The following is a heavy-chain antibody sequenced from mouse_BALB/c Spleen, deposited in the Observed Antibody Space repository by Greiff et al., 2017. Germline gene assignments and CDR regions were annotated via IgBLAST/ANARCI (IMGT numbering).Heavy chain of an antibody. D-gene: IGHD4-1*02. CDR1: GFSLTSYG. CDR3: ARNKGGNWEGAMDY. CDR2: IWSGGST. Sequence: VKLKQSGPGLVQPSQSLSITCTVSGFSLTSYGVHWVRQSPGKGLEWLGVIWSGGSTDYNAAFISRLSISKDNSKSQVFFKMNSLQANDTAIYYCARNKGGNWEGAMDYWGQGTSVTVSS. V-gene: IGHV2-2*02. J-gene: IGHJ4*01.